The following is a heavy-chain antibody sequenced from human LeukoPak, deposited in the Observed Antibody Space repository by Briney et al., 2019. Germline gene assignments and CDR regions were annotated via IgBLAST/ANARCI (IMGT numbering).Heavy chain of an antibody. CDR1: GFTVSSFG. Sequence: GGSLRLCCAASGFTVSSFGMNWVRQAPGKGLEWISYISTSSLNTIHYADSVKGRFTISRDNAKNSLLLQMNSLRAEDTAVYYCARSLSTDFDYWGQGILVTVSS. CDR3: ARSLSTDFDY. J-gene: IGHJ4*02. CDR2: ISTSSLNTI. V-gene: IGHV3-48*04. D-gene: IGHD5/OR15-5a*01.